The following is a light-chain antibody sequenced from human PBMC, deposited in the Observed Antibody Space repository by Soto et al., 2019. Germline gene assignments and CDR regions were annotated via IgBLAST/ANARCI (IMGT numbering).Light chain of an antibody. CDR1: SSDVGFYNY. Sequence: LTQPASVSGSPGQSIAISCTGSSSDVGFYNYISWYQQHPGKVPKLIIYEVTNRPSGVSNRFSGSKSGNTASLTISGLQAEDEADYYCCSYTTSSTRVFGTGTKVTVL. J-gene: IGLJ1*01. V-gene: IGLV2-14*01. CDR2: EVT. CDR3: CSYTTSSTRV.